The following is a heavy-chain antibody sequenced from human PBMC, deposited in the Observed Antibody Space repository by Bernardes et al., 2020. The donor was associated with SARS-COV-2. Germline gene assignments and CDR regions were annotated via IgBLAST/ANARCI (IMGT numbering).Heavy chain of an antibody. Sequence: GGSLRLSCVVSGFTSHNYAMAWVREAPGKGLEWVGHIKRKSDGETTDYGAPVKGRFTLSRDDSKNTLYLQMNSLKTEDTAVYYCTTSIDYYDSSAYYHDASDIWGQGTMVTVSS. D-gene: IGHD3-22*01. V-gene: IGHV3-15*01. CDR3: TTSIDYYDSSAYYHDASDI. CDR2: IKRKSDGETT. J-gene: IGHJ3*02. CDR1: GFTSHNYA.